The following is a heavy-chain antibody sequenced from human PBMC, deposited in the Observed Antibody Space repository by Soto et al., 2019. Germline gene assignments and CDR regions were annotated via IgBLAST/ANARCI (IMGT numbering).Heavy chain of an antibody. CDR3: AKSSPFLGDGYKRYWFDP. CDR1: GFTFSSYA. J-gene: IGHJ5*02. D-gene: IGHD5-12*01. V-gene: IGHV3-23*01. CDR2: ISGSGGST. Sequence: GSLRLSCAASGFTFSSYAMSWVRQAPGKGLEWVSAISGSGGSTYYADSVKGRFTISRDNSKNTLYLQMNSLRAEDTAVYYCAKSSPFLGDGYKRYWFDPWGQGTLVTVSS.